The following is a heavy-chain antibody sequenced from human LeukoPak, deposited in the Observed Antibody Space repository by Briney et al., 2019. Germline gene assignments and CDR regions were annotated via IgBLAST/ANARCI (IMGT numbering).Heavy chain of an antibody. CDR1: GFTFSGYS. D-gene: IGHD3-10*01. Sequence: GGSLRLACAASGFTFSGYSMNWVRQAPGKGLEWVSYISSSSTIYYADSVKGRFTISRDNAKNSLYLQMNSLRAEDTAVYYCARDGPVGELLGYYYYYMDVWGKGTTVTVSS. V-gene: IGHV3-48*04. CDR3: ARDGPVGELLGYYYYYMDV. CDR2: ISSSSTI. J-gene: IGHJ6*03.